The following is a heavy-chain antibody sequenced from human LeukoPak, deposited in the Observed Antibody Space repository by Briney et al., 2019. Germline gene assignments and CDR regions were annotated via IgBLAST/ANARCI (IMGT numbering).Heavy chain of an antibody. D-gene: IGHD5-24*01. Sequence: GGSLRLSCAASGFTVSSNYMDWVRQAPGKGLEWVSVIYGGGNIYYADSVKGRFTISRDNSENTLYLQMNSLRAEDTAVYYCARGAGYNYPYYFDYWGQGTLVTVSS. CDR1: GFTVSSNY. V-gene: IGHV3-53*01. CDR2: IYGGGNI. CDR3: ARGAGYNYPYYFDY. J-gene: IGHJ4*02.